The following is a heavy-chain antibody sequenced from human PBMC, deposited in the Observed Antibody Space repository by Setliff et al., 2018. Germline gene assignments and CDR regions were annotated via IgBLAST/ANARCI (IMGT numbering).Heavy chain of an antibody. J-gene: IGHJ4*02. CDR1: GGTFSSYA. D-gene: IGHD5-18*01. V-gene: IGHV1-69*06. CDR3: ASMSGLRYGYFF. CDR2: IIPIFGTA. Sequence: VASVKVSCKASGGTFSSYAISWVRQAPGQGLEWMGGIIPIFGTANYAQKFQGRVTIVADTSINTAYMELSSLGSDDTAVYYCASMSGLRYGYFFWGQGTLVTVSS.